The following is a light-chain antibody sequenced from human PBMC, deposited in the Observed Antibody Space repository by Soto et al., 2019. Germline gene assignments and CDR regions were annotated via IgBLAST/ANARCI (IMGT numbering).Light chain of an antibody. Sequence: EPMLTQTPRTLSLSPEERAILSCRASRSGSSSYLAWYQQKPGQAPRLLIFGASSRATGIPDRFSGSGSGTNFTLTIIRLEPEDFAVDYCRQYGSSPITFGQGTRLEIK. CDR3: RQYGSSPIT. CDR1: RSGSSSY. CDR2: GAS. V-gene: IGKV3-20*01. J-gene: IGKJ5*01.